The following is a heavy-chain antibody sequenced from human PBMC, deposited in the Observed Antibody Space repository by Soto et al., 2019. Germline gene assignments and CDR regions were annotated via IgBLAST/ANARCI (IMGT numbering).Heavy chain of an antibody. CDR1: GYTFTSYG. V-gene: IGHV1-18*01. CDR2: ISAYNGNT. D-gene: IGHD3-10*01. J-gene: IGHJ5*02. CDR3: ARDWGYYGSGSYYNDWFDP. Sequence: ASVKVSCKASGYTFTSYGISWVRQAPGQGLEWMGWISAYNGNTHYAQKLQGRVTMTIDTSTSTAYMELRSLRSDDTAVYYCARDWGYYGSGSYYNDWFDPWGQGTLVTVSS.